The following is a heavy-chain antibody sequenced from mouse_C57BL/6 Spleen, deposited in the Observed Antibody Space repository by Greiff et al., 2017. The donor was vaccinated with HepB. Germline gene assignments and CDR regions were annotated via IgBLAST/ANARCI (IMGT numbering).Heavy chain of an antibody. D-gene: IGHD1-1*01. Sequence: EVKLEESGGGLVQPGGSMKLSCVASGFAFSNYWMNWVRQSPEKGLEWVAQIRLKSDNYATHYAESVKGRFTISRDDSKSSVYLQMNNLRAEDTGIYYCTEIIYGSSYYFDYWGQGTTLTVSS. CDR1: GFAFSNYW. J-gene: IGHJ2*01. V-gene: IGHV6-3*01. CDR3: TEIIYGSSYYFDY. CDR2: IRLKSDNYAT.